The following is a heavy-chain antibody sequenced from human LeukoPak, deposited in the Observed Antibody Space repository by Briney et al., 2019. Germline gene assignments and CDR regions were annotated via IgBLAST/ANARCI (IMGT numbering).Heavy chain of an antibody. Sequence: ASVKVSCKASGYTFTSYGILWVRQAPGQGLEWMGWISAYNGNTKYAQKLQGRVTMTTDTSTSIAHMELRSLRSDDTAVYYCARSGYTRGEIDYWGQGTLVTVSS. CDR2: ISAYNGNT. V-gene: IGHV1-18*01. CDR3: ARSGYTRGEIDY. CDR1: GYTFTSYG. D-gene: IGHD3-3*01. J-gene: IGHJ4*02.